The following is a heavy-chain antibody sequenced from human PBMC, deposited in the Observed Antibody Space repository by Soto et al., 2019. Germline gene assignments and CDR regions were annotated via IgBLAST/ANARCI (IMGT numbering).Heavy chain of an antibody. D-gene: IGHD7-27*01. V-gene: IGHV3-23*01. CDR3: AKDQLGIPDWYFDL. CDR2: ISGSGGSA. Sequence: EVQLLESGGGLVQPGGSLRLSCAASGFTFSNCALSWVRQAPGKGLEWVSAISGSGGSAYYADSVKGRFTISRDNSKNTLYLQMNSLRAEDTAVYYCAKDQLGIPDWYFDLWGRGTLVTVSS. CDR1: GFTFSNCA. J-gene: IGHJ2*01.